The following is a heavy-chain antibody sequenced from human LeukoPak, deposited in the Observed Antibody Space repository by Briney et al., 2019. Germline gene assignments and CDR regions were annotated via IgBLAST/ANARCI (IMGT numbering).Heavy chain of an antibody. D-gene: IGHD5-24*01. CDR1: GGTFSSYA. CDR2: IIPILGIA. J-gene: IGHJ3*02. V-gene: IGHV1-69*04. Sequence: SVKVSCKASGGTFSSYAISWVRQAAGQGLEWMGRIIPILGIANYAQKFQGRVTITADKSTSTAYMELSSLRSEDTAVYYCARATRDGDAFDIWGQGTMVTVSS. CDR3: ARATRDGDAFDI.